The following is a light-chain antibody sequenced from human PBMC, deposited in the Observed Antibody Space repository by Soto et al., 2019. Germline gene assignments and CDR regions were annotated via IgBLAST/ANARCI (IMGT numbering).Light chain of an antibody. CDR2: DSS. CDR1: QSVGTY. J-gene: IGKJ1*01. Sequence: EIVLTQSPATLSLSPGERATLSCRASQSVGTYLAWYQQKPGQAPRLLIYDSSTRATGIPARFSGGGSGTDFTLTISSLEPEDFAVYYCQQRSNWGWTFGQGTKVDI. V-gene: IGKV3-11*01. CDR3: QQRSNWGWT.